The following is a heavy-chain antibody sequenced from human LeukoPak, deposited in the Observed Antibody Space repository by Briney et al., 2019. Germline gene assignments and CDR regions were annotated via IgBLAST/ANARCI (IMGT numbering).Heavy chain of an antibody. V-gene: IGHV1-46*01. J-gene: IGHJ4*02. D-gene: IGHD4-17*01. CDR2: INPSGGST. Sequence: ASVKVSCKASGYTFTSYYMHWVRQAPGQGLEWMGIINPSGGSTSYAQKFQGRVTMTTDTSTSTAYMELRSLRSDDTAVHYCARDRGDYVAGYWGQGTLVTVSS. CDR3: ARDRGDYVAGY. CDR1: GYTFTSYY.